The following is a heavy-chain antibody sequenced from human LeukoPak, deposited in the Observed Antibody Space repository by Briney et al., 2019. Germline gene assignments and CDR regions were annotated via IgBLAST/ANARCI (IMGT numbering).Heavy chain of an antibody. V-gene: IGHV1-69*13. Sequence: GASVKVSCKASGGTFSSYAISWVRQAPGQGLEWMGGIIPIFGTANYAQKFQGRVTITADESTSTAYMELSSLRSEDTAVYYCARAVLSYSGGYGMDVWGQGTTVTVSS. CDR2: IIPIFGTA. CDR1: GGTFSSYA. J-gene: IGHJ6*02. CDR3: ARAVLSYSGGYGMDV. D-gene: IGHD1-26*01.